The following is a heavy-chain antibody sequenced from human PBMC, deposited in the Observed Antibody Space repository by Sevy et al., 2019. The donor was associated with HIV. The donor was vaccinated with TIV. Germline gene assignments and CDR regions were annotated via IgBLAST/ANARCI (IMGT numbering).Heavy chain of an antibody. J-gene: IGHJ4*02. CDR2: IIPIFGTA. CDR1: GGTFSSYA. V-gene: IGHV1-69*13. CDR3: ASTGGTFGEGYFDY. Sequence: ASVKVSCKASGGTFSSYAISWVRQAPGQGLEWMGGIIPIFGTANYAQKFQGRVTITADESTSTAYMELSSLRSEDTAVYYCASTGGTFGEGYFDYWGQGTLVTVSS. D-gene: IGHD3-16*01.